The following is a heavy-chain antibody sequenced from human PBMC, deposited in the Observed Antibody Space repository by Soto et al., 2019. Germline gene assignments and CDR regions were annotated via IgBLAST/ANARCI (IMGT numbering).Heavy chain of an antibody. V-gene: IGHV4-39*01. Sequence: PSETLSLTCTVSGVSISDNSYYWDWIRQPPGKGLEWIGSIYYSGSTYYNPSLKSRVTISEDTSKNQFSLKLSSVTAADTAVYYCARRREYTSKYDFWGQGTLVTVSS. CDR1: GVSISDNSYY. J-gene: IGHJ4*02. CDR3: ARRREYTSKYDF. CDR2: IYYSGST. D-gene: IGHD6-6*01.